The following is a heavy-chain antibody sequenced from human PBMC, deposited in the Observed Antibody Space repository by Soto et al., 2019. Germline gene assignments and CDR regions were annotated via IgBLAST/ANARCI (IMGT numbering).Heavy chain of an antibody. V-gene: IGHV5-10-1*01. Sequence: GESLKISCKTSGYTFSGHWISWVRQVPGKGLQWMGNIGPSDSYINYNPAFRGHVTFSVDKSNSTAYLHWRSLGPSDTAIYYCARHGAAIWLGYWGQGTLVTVSS. J-gene: IGHJ4*02. D-gene: IGHD6-19*01. CDR3: ARHGAAIWLGY. CDR1: GYTFSGHW. CDR2: IGPSDSYI.